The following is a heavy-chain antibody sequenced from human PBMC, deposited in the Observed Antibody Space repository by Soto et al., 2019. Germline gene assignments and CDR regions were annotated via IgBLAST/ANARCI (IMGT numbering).Heavy chain of an antibody. CDR2: IYYTGST. D-gene: IGHD3-3*01. V-gene: IGHV4-59*11. Sequence: LVALSLTCTVAGGSISNHDWSWIRQSPGKGLEWIGYIYYTGSTNYNPSLTSRVTISVDTSKNQFSLKLSSVTAADTAVYYCARELTIFGMVSSRPFDYWGHGTLVTV. CDR1: GGSISNHD. CDR3: ARELTIFGMVSSRPFDY. J-gene: IGHJ4*01.